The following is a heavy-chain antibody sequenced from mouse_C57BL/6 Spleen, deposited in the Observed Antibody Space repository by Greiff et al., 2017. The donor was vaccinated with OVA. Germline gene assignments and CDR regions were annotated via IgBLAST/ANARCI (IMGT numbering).Heavy chain of an antibody. CDR2: IDPSDSDT. CDR3: ARNGYWAMDY. V-gene: IGHV1-52*01. CDR1: GYTFTSYW. J-gene: IGHJ4*01. Sequence: QVQLQQPGAELVRPGSSVKLSCKASGYTFTSYWMHWVKQRPIQGLEWIGNIDPSDSDTHYNQKFKDKATLTVDKSSSTAYMQLSSLTSEDSAVYYCARNGYWAMDYWGQGTSVTVSS.